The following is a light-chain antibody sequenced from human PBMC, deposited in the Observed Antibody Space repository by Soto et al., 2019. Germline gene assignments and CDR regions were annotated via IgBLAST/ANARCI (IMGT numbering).Light chain of an antibody. J-gene: IGLJ2*01. V-gene: IGLV2-14*03. CDR3: TSWTTSTTMI. Sequence: QSALTQPASVSGSPGQSITISCTGTRSDIGAYNFVSWYQQHPGEVPKLILYDVNVRPSGVSNRFSGSKSGNTASPTISGLQAEDEADYYCTSWTTSTTMIFGGGTKLTVL. CDR2: DVN. CDR1: RSDIGAYNF.